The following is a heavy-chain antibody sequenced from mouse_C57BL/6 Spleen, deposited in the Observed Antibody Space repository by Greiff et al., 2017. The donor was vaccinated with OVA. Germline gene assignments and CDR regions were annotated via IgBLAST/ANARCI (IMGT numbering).Heavy chain of an antibody. Sequence: QVQLQQPGTELVKPGASVKLSCKASGYTFTSYWMHWVKQRPGQGLEWIGNINPSNGGTNYNEKFKSKATLTVDKSSSTAYMQLSSLTAEDAAVDYCASDDGYGDYAMDYWGQGTSVTVSS. CDR2: INPSNGGT. CDR1: GYTFTSYW. J-gene: IGHJ4*01. V-gene: IGHV1-53*01. D-gene: IGHD2-3*01. CDR3: ASDDGYGDYAMDY.